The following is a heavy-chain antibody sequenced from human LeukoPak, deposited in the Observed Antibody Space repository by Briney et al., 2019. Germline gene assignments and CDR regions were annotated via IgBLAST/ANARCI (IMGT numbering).Heavy chain of an antibody. CDR2: IYYSGST. D-gene: IGHD2-21*02. V-gene: IGHV4-59*01. J-gene: IGHJ5*02. CDR1: GGSISSYY. Sequence: PSETLSLTCTVSGGSISSYYWSWIRQPPGKGLEWIGYIYYSGSTNYNPSLKSRVTISVDTSKNQFSLKLSSVTAADTAVYYCARGGPGGVVTATQNWFDPWGQGTLVTVSS. CDR3: ARGGPGGVVTATQNWFDP.